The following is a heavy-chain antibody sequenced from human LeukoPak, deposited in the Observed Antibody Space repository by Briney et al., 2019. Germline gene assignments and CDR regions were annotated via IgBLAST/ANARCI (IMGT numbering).Heavy chain of an antibody. CDR1: GYTFTSYG. CDR2: ISAYNGNT. CDR3: ARRLPGDYYYYDMDV. Sequence: ASVKVSCKASGYTFTSYGISWVRQAPGQGLEWMGWISAYNGNTNYAQKLQGRVTMTTDTSTSTAYMELRSLRSDDTAVYYCARRLPGDYYYYDMDVWGQGTTATVSS. J-gene: IGHJ6*02. V-gene: IGHV1-18*01. D-gene: IGHD6-25*01.